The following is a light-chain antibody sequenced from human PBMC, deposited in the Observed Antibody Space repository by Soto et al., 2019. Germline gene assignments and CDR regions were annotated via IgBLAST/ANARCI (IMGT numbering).Light chain of an antibody. CDR2: KAS. Sequence: DIQMTQSPSTLSASVGDRVTITCRASQSISTWLAWYQQKPGKAPKLLIYKASNLEGGVPSRFSGSGSGTEFTITISSLQPDDFATYCCQQYNTDPLTVGGGTTVEIK. V-gene: IGKV1-5*03. CDR1: QSISTW. CDR3: QQYNTDPLT. J-gene: IGKJ4*01.